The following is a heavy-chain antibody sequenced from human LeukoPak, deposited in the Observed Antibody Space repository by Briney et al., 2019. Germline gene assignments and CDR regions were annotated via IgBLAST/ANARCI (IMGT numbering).Heavy chain of an antibody. Sequence: GASVKVSCKASGGTFSSYAISWVRQAPGQGLEWMGGIIPIFGTANYAQKFQGRVTITTDESTSTAYMELSRLRSDDTAVYYCARDAESGWPDYWGQGTLVTVSS. D-gene: IGHD6-19*01. CDR3: ARDAESGWPDY. CDR2: IIPIFGTA. CDR1: GGTFSSYA. J-gene: IGHJ4*02. V-gene: IGHV1-69*05.